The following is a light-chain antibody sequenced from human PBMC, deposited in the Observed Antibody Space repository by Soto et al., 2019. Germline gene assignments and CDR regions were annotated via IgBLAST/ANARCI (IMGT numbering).Light chain of an antibody. CDR2: RAS. CDR1: QSINSW. V-gene: IGKV1-5*03. Sequence: DIQMTQSPSTLSASVGDRVTITCRASQSINSWLAGYQQKPGKAPKLLIYRASSLEGGVPSRFSGSGSGTEFTLTISSLQPDDFSTYYCQHYDSYSGTFGPGTKVDI. CDR3: QHYDSYSGT. J-gene: IGKJ3*01.